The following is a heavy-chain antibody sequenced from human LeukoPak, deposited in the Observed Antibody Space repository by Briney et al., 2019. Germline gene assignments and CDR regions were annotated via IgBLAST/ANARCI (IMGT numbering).Heavy chain of an antibody. CDR2: FDPEDGET. J-gene: IGHJ4*02. V-gene: IGHV1-24*01. Sequence: GASVKVSCKVSGYTLTELSMHWVRQAPGKGLEWMGGFDPEDGETIYAQKFQGRVTMTRDTSISTAYMELSRLRSDDTAVYYCARIGIAVAGSSGYWGQGTLVTVSS. CDR3: ARIGIAVAGSSGY. CDR1: GYTLTELS. D-gene: IGHD6-19*01.